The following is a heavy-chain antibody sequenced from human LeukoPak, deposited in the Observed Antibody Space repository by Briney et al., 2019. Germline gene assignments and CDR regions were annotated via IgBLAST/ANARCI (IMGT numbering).Heavy chain of an antibody. CDR1: GYTFTGYY. CDR2: INPNSGGT. J-gene: IGHJ3*02. Sequence: GASVKVSCKASGYTFTGYYMHWVRQTPGQGLEWMGWINPNSGGTNYAQKFQGRVTMTRDTSISTAYMELSRLRSDDTAVYYCARPYYDSSGYLISVGAFDIWGQGTMVTVSS. V-gene: IGHV1-2*02. CDR3: ARPYYDSSGYLISVGAFDI. D-gene: IGHD3-22*01.